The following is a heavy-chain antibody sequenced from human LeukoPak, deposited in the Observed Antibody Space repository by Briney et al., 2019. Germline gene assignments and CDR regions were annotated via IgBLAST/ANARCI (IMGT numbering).Heavy chain of an antibody. D-gene: IGHD3-22*01. J-gene: IGHJ6*03. Sequence: SETLSLTCAVYGGSFSGYYWSWIRQPPGKGLEWIGEISRSGSTKYNPSLKSRVTISADTSKNQSSLKLSSVTAADTAVYYCARVSYYDSGGYYRGPYYYMDVWGKGTTVTVSS. CDR2: ISRSGST. CDR3: ARVSYYDSGGYYRGPYYYMDV. CDR1: GGSFSGYY. V-gene: IGHV4-34*01.